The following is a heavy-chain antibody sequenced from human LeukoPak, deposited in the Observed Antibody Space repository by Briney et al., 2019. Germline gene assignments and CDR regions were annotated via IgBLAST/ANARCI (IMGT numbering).Heavy chain of an antibody. J-gene: IGHJ4*02. CDR1: GFTFSSYA. Sequence: GSLRLSCAASGFTFSSYAMSWVRQAPGKGLEWVSAISGSGGSTYYADSVKGRFTISRDNSKNTLYLQMNSLRAEDTAVYYCAARGYSGYDGSFDYWGQGTLVTASS. CDR2: ISGSGGST. V-gene: IGHV3-23*01. CDR3: AARGYSGYDGSFDY. D-gene: IGHD5-12*01.